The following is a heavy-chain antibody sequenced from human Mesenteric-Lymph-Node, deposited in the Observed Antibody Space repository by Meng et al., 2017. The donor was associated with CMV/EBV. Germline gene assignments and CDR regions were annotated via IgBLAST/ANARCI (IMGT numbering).Heavy chain of an antibody. D-gene: IGHD6-13*01. CDR2: IKPSGGST. Sequence: ASAKVSCKASGYTFTKNYIHWARQAPGQGLEWMGIIKPSGGSTMYAQKFQDRVTMTRDTSTNTTYMELRSLRSDDTAVYYCARGMAAAGTGWFDPWGQGTLVTVSS. V-gene: IGHV1-46*01. CDR3: ARGMAAAGTGWFDP. CDR1: GYTFTKNY. J-gene: IGHJ5*02.